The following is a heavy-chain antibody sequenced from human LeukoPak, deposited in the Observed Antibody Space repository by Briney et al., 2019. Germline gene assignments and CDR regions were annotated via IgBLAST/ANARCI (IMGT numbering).Heavy chain of an antibody. V-gene: IGHV1-24*01. D-gene: IGHD6-13*01. CDR1: GYTLTELS. Sequence: ASVKVSCKVSGYTLTELSMHWVRQAPGKGLEWMGGFDPEDGETIYAQKFQGRVTMTEDTSTDTAYMELSSLRSEDTAVYYRATAGIGSYDAFDIWGQGTMVTVSS. CDR3: ATAGIGSYDAFDI. J-gene: IGHJ3*02. CDR2: FDPEDGET.